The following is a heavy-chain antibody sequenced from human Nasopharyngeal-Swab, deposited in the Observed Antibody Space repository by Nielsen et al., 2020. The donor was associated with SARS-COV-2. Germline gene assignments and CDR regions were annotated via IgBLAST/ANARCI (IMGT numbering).Heavy chain of an antibody. CDR3: ARGLGAPSSVWH. CDR2: ISPNSGFT. D-gene: IGHD3-10*01. J-gene: IGHJ1*01. CDR1: GGIFSGYA. Sequence: ASVKVSCKASGGIFSGYAFNWVRQAPGQGLEWMGWISPNSGFTGYAEKFEGRVTMTRNIATNTVYLELTSLGFEDTAVYYCARGLGAPSSVWHWGPGTQVTVSS. V-gene: IGHV1-8*02.